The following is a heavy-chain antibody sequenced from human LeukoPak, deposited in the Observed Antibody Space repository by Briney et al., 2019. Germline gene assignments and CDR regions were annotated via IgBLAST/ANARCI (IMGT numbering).Heavy chain of an antibody. CDR2: ISGSAGTT. CDR1: GFTFNIYA. CDR3: AAQWLVSG. J-gene: IGHJ4*02. D-gene: IGHD6-19*01. Sequence: PGGSLRLSCAASGFTFNIYAMNWVRQAPGKGLEWVSGISGSAGTTYYADSVKGRFTISRDNSKNTLYLQMNSLTADDTAVYYCAAQWLVSGGGQGTLVTVSS. V-gene: IGHV3-23*01.